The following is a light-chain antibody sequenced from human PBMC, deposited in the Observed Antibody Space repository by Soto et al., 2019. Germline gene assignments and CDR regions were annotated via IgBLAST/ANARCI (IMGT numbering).Light chain of an antibody. V-gene: IGKV3-20*01. Sequence: EIVLTQSPGTLSLSPGERATLSCRASQSVSSSYLAWYQQKPGQAPRLLIYGASSRATGIPDRFSGSGSGTEFTLTISSLRSEDFAVYYCQQFNTWPRETLGQGTKVDIK. CDR2: GAS. CDR1: QSVSSSY. J-gene: IGKJ1*01. CDR3: QQFNTWPRET.